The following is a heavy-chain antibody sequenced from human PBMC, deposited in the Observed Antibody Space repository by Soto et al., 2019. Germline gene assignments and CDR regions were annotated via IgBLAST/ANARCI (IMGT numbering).Heavy chain of an antibody. J-gene: IGHJ6*02. CDR3: ARDPSPSTVTTSPVDCYYGMDV. CDR2: ISYDGSNK. D-gene: IGHD4-17*01. Sequence: QVQLVESGGGVVQPGRSLSLSCAASGFTFSSYAMHWCRQAPGKGLEWAAVISYDGSNKYYADSVKGRFTISRDNSKNTLYLQMDSLRAEDTAVYYCARDPSPSTVTTSPVDCYYGMDVWGQGTTVTVSS. V-gene: IGHV3-30-3*01. CDR1: GFTFSSYA.